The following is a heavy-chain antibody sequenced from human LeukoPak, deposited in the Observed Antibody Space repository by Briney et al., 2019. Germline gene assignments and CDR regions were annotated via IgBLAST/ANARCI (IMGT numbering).Heavy chain of an antibody. CDR1: GFTFSDYY. CDR3: ASATEAIAVAEYYFDY. D-gene: IGHD6-19*01. CDR2: ISSSGSTI. J-gene: IGHJ4*02. V-gene: IGHV3-11*01. Sequence: GGSLRLSCAASGFTFSDYYMSWIRQAPGKGLEWVSYISSSGSTIYYADSVKGRFTISRDNSKNTLYLQMNSLRAEDTAVYYCASATEAIAVAEYYFDYWGQGTLVTVSA.